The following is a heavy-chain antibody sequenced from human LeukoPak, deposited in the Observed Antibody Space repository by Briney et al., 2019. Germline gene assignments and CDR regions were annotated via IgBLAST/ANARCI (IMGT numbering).Heavy chain of an antibody. CDR3: ARDHTGDY. CDR1: GFTFSFYW. J-gene: IGHJ4*02. D-gene: IGHD4-17*01. V-gene: IGHV3-74*01. Sequence: PGRSLRLSCAASGFTFSFYWMHWVRQAPGKGLVWVSRINTEGTSTSYADSMKGRFTISRDNAKNTLYLQMNSLRAEDTAVYYCARDHTGDYWGQGTLVTVSS. CDR2: INTEGTST.